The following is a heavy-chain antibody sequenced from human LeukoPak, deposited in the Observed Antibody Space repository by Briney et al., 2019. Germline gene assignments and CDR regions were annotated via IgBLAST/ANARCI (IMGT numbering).Heavy chain of an antibody. CDR1: GFSFSTHW. D-gene: IGHD2-2*01. J-gene: IGHJ4*02. CDR2: INSDGSAT. CDR3: AKRGDCSGTCTYDY. V-gene: IGHV3-74*01. Sequence: GGSLRLSCAASGFSFSTHWMHWVRQAPGKGLVYVAQINSDGSATAYADSVKGRFTISRDNSKNTVYLQMNSLRAEDTAVYYCAKRGDCSGTCTYDYWGQGTLVTVSS.